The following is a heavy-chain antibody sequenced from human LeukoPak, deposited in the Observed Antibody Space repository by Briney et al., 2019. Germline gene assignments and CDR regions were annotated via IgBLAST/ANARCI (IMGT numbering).Heavy chain of an antibody. D-gene: IGHD6-13*01. Sequence: GGSLRLSCAASGFTFSSYAMHWVRQAPGKGLEWVAVILYDGSNKYYADSVRGRFTISRDNSKNTLYLQMNSLRAEDTAVYYCARGSKYTSSWSRNKWFDPWGQGTLVTVSS. CDR2: ILYDGSNK. CDR3: ARGSKYTSSWSRNKWFDP. J-gene: IGHJ5*02. CDR1: GFTFSSYA. V-gene: IGHV3-30*04.